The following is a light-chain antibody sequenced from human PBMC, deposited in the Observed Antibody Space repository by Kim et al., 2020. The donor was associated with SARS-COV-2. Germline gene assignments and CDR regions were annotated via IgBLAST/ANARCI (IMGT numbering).Light chain of an antibody. J-gene: IGKJ1*01. Sequence: ASVGGGVAIACRATQSLSTRLAWYQQKPGKAPKLLIYKGSCLLSGVPPRFSGSGSGTEFSLTISSLQPDDFAAYYCRQFDLYPWTFGQGTKVDIK. CDR2: KGS. CDR1: QSLSTR. V-gene: IGKV1-5*03. CDR3: RQFDLYPWT.